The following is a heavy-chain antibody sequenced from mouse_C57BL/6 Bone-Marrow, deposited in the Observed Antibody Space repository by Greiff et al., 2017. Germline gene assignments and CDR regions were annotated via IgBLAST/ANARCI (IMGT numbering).Heavy chain of an antibody. CDR3: ARADSNSLYWYFDV. CDR1: GYTFTSYW. V-gene: IGHV1-55*01. D-gene: IGHD2-5*01. CDR2: IYPGSGST. J-gene: IGHJ1*03. Sequence: QVQLQQPGAELVKPGASVKMSCKASGYTFTSYWITWVKQRPGQGLEWIGDIYPGSGSTNYNEKFKSKATLTVDTSSSTAYMQLSSLTSEDSAVYYCARADSNSLYWYFDVWGTGTTVTVSS.